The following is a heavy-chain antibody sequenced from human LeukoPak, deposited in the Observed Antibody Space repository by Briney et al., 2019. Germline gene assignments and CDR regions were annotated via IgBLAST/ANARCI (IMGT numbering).Heavy chain of an antibody. D-gene: IGHD3-10*01. CDR3: ARSITMVRGVIPGYYYYGMDV. CDR1: GFTFSTYS. J-gene: IGHJ6*02. Sequence: GGSLRLSCAASGFTFSTYSMNWVRQAPGKGLEWVSYISGGGSTVYYADSVKGRFTISRDNSKNTLYLQMNSLRAEDTAVYYCARSITMVRGVIPGYYYYGMDVWGQGTTVTVSS. CDR2: ISGGGSTV. V-gene: IGHV3-48*01.